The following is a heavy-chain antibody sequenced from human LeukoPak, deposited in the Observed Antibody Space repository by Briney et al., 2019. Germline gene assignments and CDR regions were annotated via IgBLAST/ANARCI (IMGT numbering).Heavy chain of an antibody. D-gene: IGHD3-9*01. J-gene: IGHJ5*02. Sequence: SETLSLTCTVSGGSISSSSYYWGWIRQPPGKGLEWIGEINHSGSTNYNPSLKSRVTISVDTSKNQFSLKLSSVTAADTAVYYCARGRRYNILTGYYKGSWFDPWGQGTLVTVSS. CDR2: INHSGST. V-gene: IGHV4-39*07. CDR1: GGSISSSSYY. CDR3: ARGRRYNILTGYYKGSWFDP.